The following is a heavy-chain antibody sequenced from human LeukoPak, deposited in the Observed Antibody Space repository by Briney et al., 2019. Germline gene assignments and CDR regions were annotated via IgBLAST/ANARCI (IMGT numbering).Heavy chain of an antibody. D-gene: IGHD3-3*01. CDR1: GYTFTGYY. V-gene: IGHV1-69*13. J-gene: IGHJ6*02. CDR2: IIPIFGTA. CDR3: ASNTYYDFWSGYRGTYYYYGMDV. Sequence: ASVKVSCKASGYTFTGYYMHWVRQAPGQGLEWMGGIIPIFGTANYAQKFQGRVTITADESTSTAYMELSSLRSEDTAVYYCASNTYYDFWSGYRGTYYYYGMDVWGQGTTVTVSS.